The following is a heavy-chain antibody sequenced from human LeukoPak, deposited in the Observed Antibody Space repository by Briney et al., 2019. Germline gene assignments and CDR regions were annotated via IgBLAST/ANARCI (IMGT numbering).Heavy chain of an antibody. CDR1: GYTFTDYY. CDR2: INPNSGGT. CDR3: ARAAGYSSTWYNWFDP. V-gene: IGHV1-2*02. Sequence: ASVKVSCKASGYTFTDYYMHWVRQAPGQGLEWMGWINPNSGGTNYAQKFQGRVTMTRDTSISTAYMELSSLRSDDTAVYFCARAAGYSSTWYNWFDPWGQGTLVTVSS. J-gene: IGHJ5*02. D-gene: IGHD6-13*01.